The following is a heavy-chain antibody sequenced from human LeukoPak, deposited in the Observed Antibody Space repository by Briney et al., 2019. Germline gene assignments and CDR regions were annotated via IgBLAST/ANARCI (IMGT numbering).Heavy chain of an antibody. V-gene: IGHV4-39*01. CDR1: GGSISSNSYY. CDR2: IYYSGSP. J-gene: IGHJ5*02. CDR3: ARGRLTTPNWFGP. Sequence: SETLSLTCTVSGGSISSNSYYWGWIRQPPGKGLEWIGSIYYSGSPYYNPSLKSRVTISVDTSKNQFSLKVISVTAADTAVYYCARGRLTTPNWFGPWGQGILVTVSS. D-gene: IGHD1/OR15-1a*01.